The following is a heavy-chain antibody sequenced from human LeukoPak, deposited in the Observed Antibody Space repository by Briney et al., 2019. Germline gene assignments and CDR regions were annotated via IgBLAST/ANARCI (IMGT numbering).Heavy chain of an antibody. CDR1: GCTFSSYA. D-gene: IGHD6-19*01. CDR3: AKSPPGIAVAGTGFDY. Sequence: GGSLTLSCAASGCTFSSYAMSWVRQAPGKGLEWVSAIYGSGGSTYYADPVKGRFPISRDNSKNTLYLQKNSLRTEDTAVYYCAKSPPGIAVAGTGFDYWGQGTLVTVSS. CDR2: IYGSGGST. V-gene: IGHV3-23*01. J-gene: IGHJ4*02.